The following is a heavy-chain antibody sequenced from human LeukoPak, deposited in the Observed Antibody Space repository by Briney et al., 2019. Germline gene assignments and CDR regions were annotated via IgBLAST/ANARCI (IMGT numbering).Heavy chain of an antibody. V-gene: IGHV1-69*04. D-gene: IGHD3-3*01. CDR2: IIPILGIA. CDR3: ATGAPYYDFWSGYSPFAY. J-gene: IGHJ4*02. CDR1: GGTFSRYA. Sequence: SVKVSCKASGGTFSRYAISWVRQAPGQGLEWMGRIIPILGIANYAQKFQGRVTITADKSTSTAYMELSSLRSEDTAVYYCATGAPYYDFWSGYSPFAYWGQGTLVTVSS.